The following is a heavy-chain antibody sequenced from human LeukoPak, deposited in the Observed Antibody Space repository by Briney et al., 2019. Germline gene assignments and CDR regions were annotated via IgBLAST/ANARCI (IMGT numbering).Heavy chain of an antibody. CDR3: AKGAHKYSSSSHPFDY. J-gene: IGHJ4*02. V-gene: IGHV3-23*01. Sequence: PGGSLRLSCAASGFTFSSYSMSWVRQAPGKGLEWVSAISGSGGSTYYADSVRGRFTISRDNSKNRLYLQMNSLRAEATAVYDCAKGAHKYSSSSHPFDYCGQGTLVTVSS. CDR2: ISGSGGST. CDR1: GFTFSSYS. D-gene: IGHD6-13*01.